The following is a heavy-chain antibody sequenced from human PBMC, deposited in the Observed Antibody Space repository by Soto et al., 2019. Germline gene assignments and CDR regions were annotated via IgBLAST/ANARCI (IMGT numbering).Heavy chain of an antibody. CDR2: IKQDGSEK. J-gene: IGHJ3*02. D-gene: IGHD2-2*01. Sequence: GGSLILSCAASGFTFSSYWMSWVRQAPGKGLEWVANIKQDGSEKYYVDSVKGRFTISRDNAKNSLYLQMNSLRAEDTAVYYCARDHSSIDIVVVPAADDAFDIWGQGTMVTVSS. V-gene: IGHV3-7*01. CDR1: GFTFSSYW. CDR3: ARDHSSIDIVVVPAADDAFDI.